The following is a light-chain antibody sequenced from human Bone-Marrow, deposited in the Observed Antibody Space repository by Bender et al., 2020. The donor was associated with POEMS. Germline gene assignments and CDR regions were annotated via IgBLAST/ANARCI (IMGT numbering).Light chain of an antibody. V-gene: IGLV2-8*01. Sequence: QSALTQPPSASGSPGQSVTISCTGTSSDVGAYKYVSWYQQHPGKAPKLMISEVSKRPSGVPDRFSGSKSGNTASLTISGLQTEDEADYYCCTYAGIPTFVFGGGTKLTVL. CDR1: SSDVGAYKY. CDR2: EVS. J-gene: IGLJ3*02. CDR3: CTYAGIPTFV.